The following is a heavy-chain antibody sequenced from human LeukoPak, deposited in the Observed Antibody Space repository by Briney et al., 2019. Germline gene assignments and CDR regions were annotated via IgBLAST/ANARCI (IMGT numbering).Heavy chain of an antibody. D-gene: IGHD3-10*01. CDR1: GFTFSSYG. CDR2: IPYDGSNK. CDR3: AKGEYYYGSGSPDHFDY. Sequence: GGSLRLSCAASGFTFSSYGMHWVRQAPGKGLEWGAVIPYDGSNKYYADSVKGRFTISRDNSKNTLYLQMNSLRAEDTAVYYCAKGEYYYGSGSPDHFDYWGQGTLVTVSS. J-gene: IGHJ4*02. V-gene: IGHV3-30*18.